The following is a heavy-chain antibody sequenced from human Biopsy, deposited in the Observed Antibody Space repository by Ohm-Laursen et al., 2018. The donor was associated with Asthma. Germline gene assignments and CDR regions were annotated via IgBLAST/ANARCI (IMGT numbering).Heavy chain of an antibody. V-gene: IGHV4-59*01. Sequence: VTLSLTCIVSGVSIRSYYWTWIRQPPGKGLEWIGNIHYSGSTYSNPSLKSRVTISVDTSKKQISLRLSSVIAADTAVYYCAGFCSGGNCPDHWGQGTLVTVSS. CDR2: IHYSGST. D-gene: IGHD2-15*01. CDR1: GVSIRSYY. CDR3: AGFCSGGNCPDH. J-gene: IGHJ4*02.